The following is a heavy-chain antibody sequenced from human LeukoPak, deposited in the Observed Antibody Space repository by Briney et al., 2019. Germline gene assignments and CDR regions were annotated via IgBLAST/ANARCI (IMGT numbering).Heavy chain of an antibody. CDR1: GFTFSTSG. V-gene: IGHV3-30*02. CDR2: IRYDGSSK. J-gene: IGHJ4*02. D-gene: IGHD3-16*01. Sequence: GRSLRLSCAASGFTFSTSGMHWVRQAPGKGLEWVAFIRYDGSSKYFADSVKGRFTISRDNSKDTLYLQMNSLRAEDTAVYYCAKGLTFGFDYWGQGTLVTVSS. CDR3: AKGLTFGFDY.